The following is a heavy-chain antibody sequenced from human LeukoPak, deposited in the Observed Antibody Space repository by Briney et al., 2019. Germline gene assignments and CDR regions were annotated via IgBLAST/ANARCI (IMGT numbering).Heavy chain of an antibody. D-gene: IGHD3-3*01. CDR1: GFSFGRYG. CDR2: IRDNGSTR. J-gene: IGHJ3*02. Sequence: GGSLRLSCAASGFSFGRYGLHWVRQAPGKGLEWMAFIRDNGSTRYYADSVKGRFTISRDNAKNSLYLQMNSLRAEDTAVYYCARVARFLEWLKVNDAFDIWGQGTMVTVSS. CDR3: ARVARFLEWLKVNDAFDI. V-gene: IGHV3-30*02.